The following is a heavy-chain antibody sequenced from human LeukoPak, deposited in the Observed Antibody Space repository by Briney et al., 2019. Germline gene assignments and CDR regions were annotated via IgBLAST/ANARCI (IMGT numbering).Heavy chain of an antibody. CDR3: ARDSLGSGSYYYYYMDV. CDR1: GGTFSSYA. V-gene: IGHV1-69*05. D-gene: IGHD3-10*01. CDR2: IIPIFGTA. J-gene: IGHJ6*03. Sequence: SVKVSCKASGGTFSSYAISWVRQAPGQGLEWMGGIIPIFGTANYAQKFQGRVTITTDESTSTAYMELSSLRSEDTAVYYCARDSLGSGSYYYYYMDVWGKGTTVTVSS.